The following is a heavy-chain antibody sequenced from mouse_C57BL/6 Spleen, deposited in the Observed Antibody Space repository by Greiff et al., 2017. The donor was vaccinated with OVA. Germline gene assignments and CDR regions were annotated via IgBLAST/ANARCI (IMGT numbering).Heavy chain of an antibody. V-gene: IGHV1-80*01. J-gene: IGHJ4*01. CDR2: IYPGDGDT. CDR3: ASGGRGAMDY. D-gene: IGHD1-1*02. CDR1: GYAFSSYW. Sequence: QVQLKQSGAELVKPGASVTISCKASGYAFSSYWMNWVKQRPGKGLEWIGQIYPGDGDTNYNGKFKGKATLTADKSSSTAYMQLSSLTSEDSAVYFCASGGRGAMDYWGQGTSVTVSS.